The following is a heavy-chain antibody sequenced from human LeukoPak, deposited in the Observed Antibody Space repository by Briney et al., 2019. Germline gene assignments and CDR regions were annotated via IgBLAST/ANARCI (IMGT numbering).Heavy chain of an antibody. J-gene: IGHJ4*02. CDR1: GFTFSSYW. D-gene: IGHD4-23*01. CDR3: ARDMATVVTPTWDY. Sequence: PGGSLRLSCAASGFTFSSYWVSWVRQAPGKGLEWVANIKQDGSEKYYVDSVKGRFTISRDNAKNSLYLQMNSLRAEDTAVYYCARDMATVVTPTWDYWGQGTLVTVSS. CDR2: IKQDGSEK. V-gene: IGHV3-7*01.